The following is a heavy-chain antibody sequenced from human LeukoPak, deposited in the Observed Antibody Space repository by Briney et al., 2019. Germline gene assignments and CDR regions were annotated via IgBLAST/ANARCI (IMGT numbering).Heavy chain of an antibody. CDR2: IYTSGST. CDR3: ATMPGDDSSGYSN. D-gene: IGHD3-22*01. V-gene: IGHV4-4*09. CDR1: GGSISSYY. J-gene: IGHJ4*02. Sequence: SETLSLTCTVSGGSISSYYWSWIRQPPGKGLEWIGYIYTSGSTNYNSSLKSRVTISVDTAKNQFSLKLSSVTAADTAVYYCATMPGDDSSGYSNWGQGTLVTVSS.